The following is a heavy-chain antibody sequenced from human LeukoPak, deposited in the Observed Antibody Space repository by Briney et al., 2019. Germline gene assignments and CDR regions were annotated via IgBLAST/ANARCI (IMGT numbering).Heavy chain of an antibody. Sequence: GGSLRLSCSASGFRFNTYGMHWVRQAPGKGLEWVAVISYDGRNTYYEDSAKGRFTISRDSSQKTLYLQMNSLRAEETAVYYCAKDRGIVGEPSANTGIDYWGQGTLVTVSS. CDR1: GFRFNTYG. CDR3: AKDRGIVGEPSANTGIDY. CDR2: ISYDGRNT. D-gene: IGHD1-26*01. V-gene: IGHV3-30*18. J-gene: IGHJ4*02.